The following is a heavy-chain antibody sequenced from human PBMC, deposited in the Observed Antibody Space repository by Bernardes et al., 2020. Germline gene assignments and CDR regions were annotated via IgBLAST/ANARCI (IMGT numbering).Heavy chain of an antibody. CDR3: ARDVGSSGWYFDY. V-gene: IGHV3-30*04. Sequence: GGSLRLSCAASKFTFSTYTMHWVRQAPGKGLEWVAFISDDGSSLYYADSVRGRFTISRDNSKNTLYLQMNSLRADDTAIYYCARDVGSSGWYFDYWGQGTVVTVSS. CDR1: KFTFSTYT. CDR2: ISDDGSSL. D-gene: IGHD6-19*01. J-gene: IGHJ4*02.